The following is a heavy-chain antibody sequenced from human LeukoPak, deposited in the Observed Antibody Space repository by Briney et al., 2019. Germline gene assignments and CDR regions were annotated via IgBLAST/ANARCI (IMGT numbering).Heavy chain of an antibody. Sequence: SETLSLTCSVSGGSVSSGSYYWSWIRQPPGKGLEWIGYIYYSGSTNYNPSLKSRVTISVDTSKNQFSLKLSSVTAADTAVYYCARDRMIVPSGGFDLWGRGTLVTVSS. D-gene: IGHD3-22*01. CDR2: IYYSGST. J-gene: IGHJ2*01. CDR3: ARDRMIVPSGGFDL. V-gene: IGHV4-61*01. CDR1: GGSVSSGSYY.